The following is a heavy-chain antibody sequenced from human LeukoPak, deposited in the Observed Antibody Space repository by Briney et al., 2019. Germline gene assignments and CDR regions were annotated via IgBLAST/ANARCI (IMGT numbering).Heavy chain of an antibody. J-gene: IGHJ4*02. V-gene: IGHV1-46*01. CDR1: GYTFTSYY. D-gene: IGHD3-9*01. CDR3: ARDVLRYFDWFEEELDY. Sequence: ASVKVSCKASGYTFTSYYMHWVRQAPGQGLEWMGLINPTGGSTGYAQKLQGRVTMTTDTSTSTAYMELRSLRSDDTAVYYCARDVLRYFDWFEEELDYWGQGTLVTVSS. CDR2: INPTGGST.